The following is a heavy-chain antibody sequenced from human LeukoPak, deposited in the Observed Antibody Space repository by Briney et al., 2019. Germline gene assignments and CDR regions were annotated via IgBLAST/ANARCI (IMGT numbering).Heavy chain of an antibody. CDR1: GFTFSSYG. D-gene: IGHD4-17*01. J-gene: IGHJ4*02. CDR2: IRYDGSNK. Sequence: GGSLRLSCAASGFTFSSYGMHWVRQAPGKGLEWVAFIRYDGSNKYYADSVKGRFTISRDNSKNTLYLQMNSLRAEDTAAYYCAKEVTTLPYFDYWGQGTLVTVSS. CDR3: AKEVTTLPYFDY. V-gene: IGHV3-30*02.